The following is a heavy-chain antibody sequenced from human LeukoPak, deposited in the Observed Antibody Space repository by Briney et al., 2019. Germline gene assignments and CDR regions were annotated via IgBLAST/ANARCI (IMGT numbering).Heavy chain of an antibody. CDR1: GFTFSDYY. V-gene: IGHV3-11*01. CDR3: ARVIGGETFDY. D-gene: IGHD2-15*01. J-gene: IGHJ4*02. CDR2: ISSSGSTI. Sequence: GGSLRLSCAASGFTFSDYYMSWIRQAPGKGLEWVSYISSSGSTIYYADSVKGRFTIPRDNAKNSLYLQMTRLRAEDTAVYYCARVIGGETFDYWGQGTLVTVSS.